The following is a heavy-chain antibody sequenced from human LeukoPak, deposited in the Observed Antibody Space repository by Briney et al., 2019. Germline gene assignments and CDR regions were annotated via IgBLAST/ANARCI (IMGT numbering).Heavy chain of an antibody. CDR1: GFTFSSYG. D-gene: IGHD2-2*01. CDR3: ARDNQPYCSSTSCYAGAHWFDP. Sequence: PGGSLRLSCAASGFTFSSYGMHWVRQAPGKGLEWVAVIWYDGSNKYYADSVKGRFTISRDNSKNTLYLQMNSLRAEDTAVYYCARDNQPYCSSTSCYAGAHWFDPWGQGTLVTVSS. V-gene: IGHV3-33*01. CDR2: IWYDGSNK. J-gene: IGHJ5*02.